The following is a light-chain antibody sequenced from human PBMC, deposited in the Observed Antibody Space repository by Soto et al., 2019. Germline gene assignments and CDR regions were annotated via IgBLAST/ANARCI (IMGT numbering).Light chain of an antibody. CDR3: SSYTSSSTLL. Sequence: QSVLTQPASVSGSPGQSITISCTGTSSDIGYYTYVSWYQHHPGKAPKLMIYEVSDRPSGVSNRFSGSKSGNTASLTISGLQAEDEADYYCSSYTSSSTLLFGGGTKVTVL. V-gene: IGLV2-14*01. CDR2: EVS. J-gene: IGLJ2*01. CDR1: SSDIGYYTY.